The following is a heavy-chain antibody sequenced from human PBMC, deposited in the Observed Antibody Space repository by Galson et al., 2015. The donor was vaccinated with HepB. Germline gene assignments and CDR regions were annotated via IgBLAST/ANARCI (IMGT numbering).Heavy chain of an antibody. Sequence: SVKVSCKAPGYTFSSYYMHWVRQAPGQGLEWMGIINPSGGSTSYAQKFQGRVTMTRDTSTSTVYMELSSLTSEDTAVYYCARDSSEEPPYYWGQGTLVTASS. CDR2: INPSGGST. CDR1: GYTFSSYY. V-gene: IGHV1-46*01. D-gene: IGHD1-14*01. J-gene: IGHJ4*02. CDR3: ARDSSEEPPYY.